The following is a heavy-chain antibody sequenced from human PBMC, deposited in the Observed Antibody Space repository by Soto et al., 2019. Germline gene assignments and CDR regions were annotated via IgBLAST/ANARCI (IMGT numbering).Heavy chain of an antibody. J-gene: IGHJ6*02. CDR3: ARHSKKTGDFDYYYGMDV. Sequence: SEALSLTCSVFGGSMSPYYWSWIRQSPGKGLEWIANIYYRGNTNYNPSLESRVTISIDTSKNQFSLKLNSLTAADTAVYYCARHSKKTGDFDYYYGMDVWGQGTTVTVSS. CDR1: GGSMSPYY. CDR2: IYYRGNT. D-gene: IGHD7-27*01. V-gene: IGHV4-59*08.